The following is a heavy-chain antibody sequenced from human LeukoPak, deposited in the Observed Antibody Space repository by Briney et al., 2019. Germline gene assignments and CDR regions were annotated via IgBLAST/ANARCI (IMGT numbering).Heavy chain of an antibody. D-gene: IGHD5-24*01. CDR1: GFTVSSNY. Sequence: GGSLRLSCAASGFTVSSNYMSWVRQAPGKGLEWVSVIYSGGSIYYADSVKGRFTISRDNSKNTLYLQMNSLRAEDTAVYYCASPKTGETPKRLDYWGQGTLVTVSS. CDR3: ASPKTGETPKRLDY. V-gene: IGHV3-66*01. CDR2: IYSGGSI. J-gene: IGHJ4*02.